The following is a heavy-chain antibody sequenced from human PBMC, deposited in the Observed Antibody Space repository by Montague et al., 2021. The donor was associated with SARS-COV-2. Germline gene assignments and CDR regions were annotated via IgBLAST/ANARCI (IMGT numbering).Heavy chain of an antibody. V-gene: IGHV3-23*01. CDR2: VSSIGGST. D-gene: IGHD6-19*01. CDR1: GFTFSPYA. CDR3: AKDLEQWLVGRDYFDY. Sequence: SLRLSGAASGFTFSPYAMSWVRQAPGKGLEWVSTVSSIGGSTFYADSVKGRFTVSRDNSKNTLYLQMNSLRAEDTAVYYCAKDLEQWLVGRDYFDYWGQGTLVTVSS. J-gene: IGHJ4*02.